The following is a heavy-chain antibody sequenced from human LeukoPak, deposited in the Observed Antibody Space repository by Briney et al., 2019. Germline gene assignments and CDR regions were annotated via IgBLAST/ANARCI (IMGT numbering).Heavy chain of an antibody. CDR2: ITVGGGST. Sequence: GGSLRLSCAAAGFTFSNYGLSWVRQAPGKWREWGSGITVGGGSTYYADSVKGRFTISRDNSKNTLYLQMNSLRAEDTAIYYCARDERLLSFLKWGQGTLVTVSS. J-gene: IGHJ4*02. D-gene: IGHD3-3*01. V-gene: IGHV3-23*01. CDR1: GFTFSNYG. CDR3: ARDERLLSFLK.